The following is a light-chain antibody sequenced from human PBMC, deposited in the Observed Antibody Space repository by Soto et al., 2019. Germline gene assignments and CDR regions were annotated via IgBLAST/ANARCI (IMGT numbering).Light chain of an antibody. CDR3: SSSSGRSYIVL. J-gene: IGLJ2*01. CDR2: ENN. V-gene: IGLV6-57*04. Sequence: NFMLTQPHSVSESPGKTLSISCTRSSGSIANNYVQWYQQRPGSAPTTVIYENNQRLSGVPDRFSGSTDGSSNSASLTISGLQSEDEADYYCSSSSGRSYIVLFGGGTKLTVL. CDR1: SGSIANNY.